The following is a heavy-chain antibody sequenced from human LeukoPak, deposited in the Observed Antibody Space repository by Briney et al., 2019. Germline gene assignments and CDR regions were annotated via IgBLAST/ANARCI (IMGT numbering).Heavy chain of an antibody. CDR3: ARAAAADPKNWFDP. V-gene: IGHV4-38-2*01. J-gene: IGHJ5*02. CDR1: GYSINSGHY. CDR2: IHHSGTP. D-gene: IGHD6-13*01. Sequence: SETLSLTCAVSGYSINSGHYWGWIRQPPGKGLEWIGSIHHSGTPYYNPSLKSRVTISGDTSKNQFSLKLTSVTATDTAVYYCARAAAADPKNWFDPWGQGTLVTVSS.